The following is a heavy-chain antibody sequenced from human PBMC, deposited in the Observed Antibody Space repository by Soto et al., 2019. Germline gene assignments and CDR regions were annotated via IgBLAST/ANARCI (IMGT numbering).Heavy chain of an antibody. CDR2: ISYDGSNK. CDR3: ARPDYGSGSYPDY. V-gene: IGHV3-30-3*01. Sequence: QVQLVESGGGVVQPGRSLRLSCAASGFTFSSYAMQWVRQAPGKGLEWVALISYDGSNKYYADSVKGRFTISRDNSKNTLYLQMNSLRAEDTAVYYCARPDYGSGSYPDYWGQGTLVTVSS. D-gene: IGHD3-10*01. CDR1: GFTFSSYA. J-gene: IGHJ4*02.